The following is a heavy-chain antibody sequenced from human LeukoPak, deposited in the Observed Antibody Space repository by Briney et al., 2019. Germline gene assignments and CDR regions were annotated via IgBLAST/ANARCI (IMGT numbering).Heavy chain of an antibody. CDR3: ARGGTSGYSSTRHFWGGNYYFGY. D-gene: IGHD2-2*01. CDR2: INQDGSEK. CDR1: GFTFDDYW. J-gene: IGHJ4*02. V-gene: IGHV3-7*01. Sequence: GGSLRLSCGASGFTFDDYWMSWVRQAPGQGLEWVANINQDGSEKYYLDSAKGRFTISRDNARNSLYLQVNSLRAEDTAVYYCARGGTSGYSSTRHFWGGNYYFGYWGQGSLVTVSS.